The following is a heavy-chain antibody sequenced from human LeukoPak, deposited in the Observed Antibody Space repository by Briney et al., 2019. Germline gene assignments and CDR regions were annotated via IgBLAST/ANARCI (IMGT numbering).Heavy chain of an antibody. J-gene: IGHJ4*02. Sequence: GGSLRLSCAASGFTFSNYWMSWVRQAPGKRLEWVANINQDGREKSYVDSVKGRFTISRDNAKNSLHLQMNSLRAEDTAVYYCARDHYDSSGYYLCEYWGQGTLVTVSS. CDR3: ARDHYDSSGYYLCEY. V-gene: IGHV3-7*01. CDR2: INQDGREK. CDR1: GFTFSNYW. D-gene: IGHD3-22*01.